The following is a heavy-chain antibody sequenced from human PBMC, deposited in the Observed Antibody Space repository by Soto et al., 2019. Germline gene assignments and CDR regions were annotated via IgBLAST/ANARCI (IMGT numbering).Heavy chain of an antibody. CDR3: ARMDIWFGADGVYFDY. CDR1: GGSISSSSYF. V-gene: IGHV4-39*01. D-gene: IGHD3-10*01. CDR2: IYYSGST. J-gene: IGHJ4*02. Sequence: SETLSLTCTVSGGSISSSSYFWGWIRQPPGKGLEWIGSIYYSGSTYYNPSLKSRVTISVDTSKNQFSLKLSSVTAADTAVYYCARMDIWFGADGVYFDYWGQGTLVTVSS.